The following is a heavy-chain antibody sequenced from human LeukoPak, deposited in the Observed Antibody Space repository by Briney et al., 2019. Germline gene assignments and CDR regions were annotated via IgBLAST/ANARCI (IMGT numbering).Heavy chain of an antibody. D-gene: IGHD2-15*01. CDR1: GFTFSSYA. CDR2: ISYDGINR. V-gene: IGHV3-30*01. J-gene: IGHJ3*02. Sequence: GGSLRLSCAASGFTFSSYALHWDRQASSKGLEWVALISYDGINRYYADSVKGRFTISRDNSKNTLYLQMNSLRAEDTAVYYCAREGACSGGSCYYAFDIWGQGTMVTVSS. CDR3: AREGACSGGSCYYAFDI.